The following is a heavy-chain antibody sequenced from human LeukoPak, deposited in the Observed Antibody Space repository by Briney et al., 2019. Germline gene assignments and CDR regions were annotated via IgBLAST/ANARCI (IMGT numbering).Heavy chain of an antibody. CDR3: AIYFRGGGGRGT. J-gene: IGHJ4*02. V-gene: IGHV4-31*03. D-gene: IGHD2-21*01. Sequence: PLETLSLTCTVSGGSISSGAYHWSWIRQLPGKGLEWIGHDGAYYNPSLKSRSTISVDTSKNQFSLKLSSVTAADTAIYYCAIYFRGGGGRGTWGRGTLVTVSS. CDR1: GGSISSGAYH. CDR2: DGA.